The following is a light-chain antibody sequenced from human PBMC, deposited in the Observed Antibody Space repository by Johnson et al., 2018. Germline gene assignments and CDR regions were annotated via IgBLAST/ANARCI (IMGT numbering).Light chain of an antibody. Sequence: QSVLTQPPSVSAAPGQKVTISCSGSSSNIGNNYVSWYQQLPGTAPKLLIYENNKRPSGIPDRFSASKSGTSATLGITGLPTGDEADYYCGTWDSSLSAGNVFGTGTKVTVL. CDR1: SSNIGNNY. CDR2: ENN. CDR3: GTWDSSLSAGNV. J-gene: IGLJ1*01. V-gene: IGLV1-51*02.